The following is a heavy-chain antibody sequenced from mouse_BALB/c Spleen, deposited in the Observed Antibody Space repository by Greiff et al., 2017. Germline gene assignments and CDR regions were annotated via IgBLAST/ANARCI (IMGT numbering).Heavy chain of an antibody. Sequence: QVQLKESGPGLVAPSQSLSITCTVSGFSLTSYDISWIRQPPGKGLEWLGVIWTGGGTNYNSAFMSRLSISKDNSKSQVFLKMNSLQTDDTAIYYCVRIYYDYDVGAMDYWGQGTSVTVSS. V-gene: IGHV2-9-2*01. CDR1: GFSLTSYD. CDR2: IWTGGGT. J-gene: IGHJ4*01. D-gene: IGHD2-4*01. CDR3: VRIYYDYDVGAMDY.